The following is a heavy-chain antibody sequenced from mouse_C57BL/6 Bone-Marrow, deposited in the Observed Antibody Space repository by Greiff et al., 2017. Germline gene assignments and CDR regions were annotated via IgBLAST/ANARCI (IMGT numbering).Heavy chain of an antibody. D-gene: IGHD1-1*01. V-gene: IGHV1-69*01. CDR3: ARTLDLYYAGSCVALDY. J-gene: IGHJ4*01. CDR1: GYTFNSYW. CDR2: IDPSDSYT. Sequence: QVQLQQPGAELVMPGASVKLSCTASGYTFNSYWMHWVKQRPGQGLEWIGEIDPSDSYTKYNQKFKGKSTLTVDKSSNTAYMQLSSLTSEDTAVSYCARTLDLYYAGSCVALDYWGQGTSVTVSA.